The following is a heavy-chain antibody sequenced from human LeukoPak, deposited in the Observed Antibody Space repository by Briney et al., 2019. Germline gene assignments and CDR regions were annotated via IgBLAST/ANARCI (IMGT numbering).Heavy chain of an antibody. D-gene: IGHD3-10*01. J-gene: IGHJ4*02. CDR3: ARAMVRGVITGAGLAY. CDR1: GGTFSSYA. V-gene: IGHV1-69*05. CDR2: IIPIFGTA. Sequence: ASVKVSCKASGGTFSSYAISWVRQAPGQGLEWMGGIIPIFGTANYAQKFQGRVTITRNTSISTAYMELSRLRSDDTAVYYCARAMVRGVITGAGLAYWGQGTLVTVSS.